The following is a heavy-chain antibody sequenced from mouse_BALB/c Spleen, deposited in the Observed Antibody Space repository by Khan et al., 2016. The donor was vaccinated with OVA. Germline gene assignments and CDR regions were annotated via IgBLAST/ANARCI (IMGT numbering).Heavy chain of an antibody. CDR2: ISYSGST. Sequence: VQLQQSGPGLVKPSQSLSLTCTVTGYSITSDYAWNWIRQFPGNKLEWMGYISYSGSTNYNPSLKSRIFITRDTSKNQFFLQLNSVTSEDTATYYCARDGSRYNYAMDYWGQGTAVTVSS. CDR3: ARDGSRYNYAMDY. CDR1: GYSITSDYA. V-gene: IGHV3-2*02. J-gene: IGHJ4*01. D-gene: IGHD2-3*01.